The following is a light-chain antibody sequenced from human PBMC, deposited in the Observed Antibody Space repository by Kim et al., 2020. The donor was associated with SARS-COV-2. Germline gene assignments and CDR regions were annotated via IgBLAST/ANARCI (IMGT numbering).Light chain of an antibody. J-gene: IGLJ3*02. CDR2: RNN. Sequence: GQRVTISWSGSSSNIGSNYVYWYQQLPGTAPKLLIYRNNQRPSGVPDRFSGSKSGTSASLAISGLRSEDEADYYCAAWDDSLSAGVFGGGTQLTVL. CDR1: SSNIGSNY. CDR3: AAWDDSLSAGV. V-gene: IGLV1-47*01.